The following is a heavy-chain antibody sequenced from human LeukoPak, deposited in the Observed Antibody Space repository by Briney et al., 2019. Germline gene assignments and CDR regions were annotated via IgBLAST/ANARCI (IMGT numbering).Heavy chain of an antibody. V-gene: IGHV4-4*09. CDR1: GGSISSYY. Sequence: SETLSLTCTVSGGSISSYYWSWIRQPPGKGLEWIGYIYTSGSTNYNPSLKSRVTMSVDTSKNQFSLKLSSVTAADTAVYYCARGIMITFGGAADAFDIWGQGTMVTVSS. J-gene: IGHJ3*02. CDR2: IYTSGST. D-gene: IGHD3-16*01. CDR3: ARGIMITFGGAADAFDI.